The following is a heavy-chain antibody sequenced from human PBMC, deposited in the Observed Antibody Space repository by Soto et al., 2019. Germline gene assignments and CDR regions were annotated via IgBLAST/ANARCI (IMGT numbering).Heavy chain of an antibody. CDR1: GGSISSYY. CDR2: IYYSGST. J-gene: IGHJ6*02. V-gene: IGHV4-59*01. Sequence: LSLTCTVSGGSISSYYWSWIRQPPWKGLEWIGYIYYSGSTNYNPSLKSRVTISVDTSKNQFSLKLSSVTAADTAVYYCARGDGYSNSYYYGMDVWGQGTTVTVSS. D-gene: IGHD4-4*01. CDR3: ARGDGYSNSYYYGMDV.